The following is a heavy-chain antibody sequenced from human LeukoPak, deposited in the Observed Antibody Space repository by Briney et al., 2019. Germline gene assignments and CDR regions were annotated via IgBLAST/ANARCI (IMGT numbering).Heavy chain of an antibody. D-gene: IGHD3-22*01. CDR3: ARGLDSSGYISGY. Sequence: ASVKVSCKASGYTFTGYYMHWVRQAPGQGLEWMGWINPNSGGTNYAQKFQGRVTMTRDTSISTVYMELSRLRSDDTAVYYCARGLDSSGYISGYWGQGTLVTVSS. V-gene: IGHV1-2*02. CDR1: GYTFTGYY. J-gene: IGHJ4*02. CDR2: INPNSGGT.